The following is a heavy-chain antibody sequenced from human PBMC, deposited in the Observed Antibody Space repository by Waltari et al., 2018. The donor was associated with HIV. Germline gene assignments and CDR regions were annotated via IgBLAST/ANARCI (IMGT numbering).Heavy chain of an antibody. CDR1: GFTVSSNY. V-gene: IGHV3-53*01. J-gene: IGHJ2*01. Sequence: EVQLVESGGGLIQPGGSLRLSCAASGFTVSSNYMSWVRQALGKGLEWVSVIYSGGSTYYADSVKDRFTISRDNSKNTLYLQMNSLRAEDTAVYYCAREGGYCSGGSCYIGWYFDLWGRGTLVTVSS. D-gene: IGHD2-15*01. CDR2: IYSGGST. CDR3: AREGGYCSGGSCYIGWYFDL.